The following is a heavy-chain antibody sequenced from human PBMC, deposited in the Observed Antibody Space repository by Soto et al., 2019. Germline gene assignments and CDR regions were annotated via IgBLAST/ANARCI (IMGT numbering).Heavy chain of an antibody. CDR1: GFTFSSYA. J-gene: IGHJ4*02. Sequence: GGSLRLSCAASGFTFSSYAMSWVRQAPGKGLEWVSAISGSGGSTYYADSVKGRFTISRDNSKNTLYLQMNSLRAEDTAVYYCAKSDILTGYYPYYFDYWGQGTLVTVSS. CDR3: AKSDILTGYYPYYFDY. D-gene: IGHD3-9*01. CDR2: ISGSGGST. V-gene: IGHV3-23*01.